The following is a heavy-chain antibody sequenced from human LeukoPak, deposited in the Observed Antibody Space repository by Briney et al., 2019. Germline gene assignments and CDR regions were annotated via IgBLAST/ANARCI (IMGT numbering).Heavy chain of an antibody. CDR1: GFTFSSYV. J-gene: IGHJ6*03. D-gene: IGHD5-18*01. CDR2: ISYDGSNE. CDR3: AKDGSVDTGFYYYYYMDV. V-gene: IGHV3-30*04. Sequence: GGSLRLSCAASGFTFSSYVMHWVRQAPGKGLEWVAIISYDGSNEYYADSVKGRFTISRDNSKNTLYLQMNSLRAEDTAVYYCAKDGSVDTGFYYYYYMDVWGKGTTVTISS.